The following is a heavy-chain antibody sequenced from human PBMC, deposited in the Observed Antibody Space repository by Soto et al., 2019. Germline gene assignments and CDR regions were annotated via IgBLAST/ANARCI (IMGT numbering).Heavy chain of an antibody. J-gene: IGHJ4*02. CDR3: ARYRREAVAGYTLDY. Sequence: SETLSLTCTVSGGSISSNYWTWIRQPPGKGLEWIGYVYNSGSTNYNPSLKSRVTISEDTSKSQFSLKANSMTAADTAVYYCARYRREAVAGYTLDYWGQGILVTVSS. D-gene: IGHD6-13*01. CDR2: VYNSGST. CDR1: GGSISSNY. V-gene: IGHV4-59*01.